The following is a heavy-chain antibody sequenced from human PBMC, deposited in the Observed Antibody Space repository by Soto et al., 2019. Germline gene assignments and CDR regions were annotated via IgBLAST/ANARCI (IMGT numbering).Heavy chain of an antibody. CDR1: GGTFSSYA. Sequence: SVKVSCKASGGTFSSYAISWVRQAPGQGLEWMGGIIPIFGTANYAQKFQGRVTITADESTSTAYMELSSLRSEDTAVYYCARAILPTTSRHYFDYWGQGTLVTVSS. CDR3: ARAILPTTSRHYFDY. J-gene: IGHJ4*02. D-gene: IGHD2-15*01. CDR2: IIPIFGTA. V-gene: IGHV1-69*13.